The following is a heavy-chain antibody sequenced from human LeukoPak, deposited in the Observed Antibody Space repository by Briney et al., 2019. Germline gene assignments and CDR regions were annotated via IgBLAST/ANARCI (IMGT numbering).Heavy chain of an antibody. CDR3: AGASKMATTDLDY. Sequence: ASVTVSCKASGGTFSSYAISWVRQAPGQGLEWMGRIIPVLGIANYAQKFQGRVTITADKSTSTAYMELSSLRSEDTAVYYCAGASKMATTDLDYWGQGTLVTVSS. J-gene: IGHJ4*02. V-gene: IGHV1-69*04. D-gene: IGHD5-24*01. CDR1: GGTFSSYA. CDR2: IIPVLGIA.